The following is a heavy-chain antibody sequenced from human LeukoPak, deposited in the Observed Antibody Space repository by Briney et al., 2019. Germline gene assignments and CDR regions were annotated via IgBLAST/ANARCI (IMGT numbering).Heavy chain of an antibody. V-gene: IGHV3-7*01. CDR1: GFTFSSYW. J-gene: IGHJ4*02. CDR3: ATAFRGSYDN. CDR2: LKQAGSDK. Sequence: GGSLRLSCAASGFTFSSYWMSWVRQAPGKGLEWVANLKQAGSDKYYVDSVKGRFTISRDNTKNSLYLQMNSLRAEDTAVYYCATAFRGSYDNCGQGTLVTVSS. D-gene: IGHD1-26*01.